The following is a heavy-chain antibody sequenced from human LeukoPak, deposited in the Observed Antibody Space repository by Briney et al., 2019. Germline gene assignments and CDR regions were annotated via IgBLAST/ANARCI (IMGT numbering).Heavy chain of an antibody. CDR3: ARTRIYDSGSKFDP. J-gene: IGHJ5*02. D-gene: IGHD3-22*01. Sequence: SETLSLTCIVSGGSVSRYYWSWIRQPPGKGLEWIGYMFYGGTTNYNPSLKSRVTLSVDTSKNQFSLKLSSVTAADTAVYYCARTRIYDSGSKFDPWGQGILVTVSS. V-gene: IGHV4-59*08. CDR1: GGSVSRYY. CDR2: MFYGGTT.